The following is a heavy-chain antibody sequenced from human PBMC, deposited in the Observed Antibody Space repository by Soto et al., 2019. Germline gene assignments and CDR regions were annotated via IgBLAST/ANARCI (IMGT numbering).Heavy chain of an antibody. CDR2: IYYSGST. CDR1: GGSISSYY. CDR3: ARHTTRLRYSYGYIGGPPTIDY. J-gene: IGHJ4*02. Sequence: PSETLSLTCTVSGGSISSYYWSWIRQPPGKGLEWIGYIYYSGSTNYNPSLKSRVTISVDTSKNQFSLKLSSVTAADTAVYYCARHTTRLRYSYGYIGGPPTIDYWGQGTLVTVSS. V-gene: IGHV4-59*08. D-gene: IGHD5-18*01.